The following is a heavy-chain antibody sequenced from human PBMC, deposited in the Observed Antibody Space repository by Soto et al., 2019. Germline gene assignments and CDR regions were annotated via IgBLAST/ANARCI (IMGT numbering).Heavy chain of an antibody. CDR1: GYTFTSYA. Sequence: QIQLVQSGAEVKKPGASVKVSCKASGYTFTSYAMHWVRQAPGQRLEWMGWINAGNGNTKYSQKFQGRVTITRDTSASTAYMELSSLRSEDTAVYYCASSQLYYDSTYYFDYWGQGTLVTVSS. J-gene: IGHJ4*02. CDR2: INAGNGNT. CDR3: ASSQLYYDSTYYFDY. V-gene: IGHV1-3*01. D-gene: IGHD3-22*01.